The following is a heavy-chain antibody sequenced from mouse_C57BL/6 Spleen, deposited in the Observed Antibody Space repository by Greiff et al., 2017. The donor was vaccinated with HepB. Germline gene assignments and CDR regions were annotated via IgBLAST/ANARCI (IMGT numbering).Heavy chain of an antibody. Sequence: EVHLVESGGGLVKPGGSLKLSCAASGFTFSDYGMHWVRQDPEKGLEWVAYISSGSSTIYYADTVKGRFTISRDNAKNTLFLQMTSLRSEDTAMYYCARRNYYGSSYYFDYWGQGTTLTVSS. V-gene: IGHV5-17*01. CDR3: ARRNYYGSSYYFDY. CDR2: ISSGSSTI. J-gene: IGHJ2*01. D-gene: IGHD1-1*01. CDR1: GFTFSDYG.